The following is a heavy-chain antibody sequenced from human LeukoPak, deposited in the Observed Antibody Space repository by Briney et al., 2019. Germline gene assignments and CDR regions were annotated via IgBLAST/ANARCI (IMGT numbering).Heavy chain of an antibody. V-gene: IGHV4-34*01. D-gene: IGHD1-14*01. Sequence: SETLSLTCAVYGGSFSGYYWSWIRRPPGKGLEWIGEINHSGSTNYNPSLKSRVTISVDTSKNQFSLKLSSVTAADTAVYYCARGRSSRNRPRLDYWGQGTLVTVSS. CDR3: ARGRSSRNRPRLDY. CDR2: INHSGST. J-gene: IGHJ4*02. CDR1: GGSFSGYY.